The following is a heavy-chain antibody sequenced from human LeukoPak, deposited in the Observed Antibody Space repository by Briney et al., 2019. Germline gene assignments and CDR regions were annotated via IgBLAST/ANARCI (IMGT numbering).Heavy chain of an antibody. J-gene: IGHJ5*02. CDR1: GFTFDDYA. CDR2: ISWNSGII. CDR3: AKDAASDPINWFDP. Sequence: PGGSLRLSCAASGFTFDDYAMHWVRQAPGKGLEWVSGISWNSGIIGYADSVKGRFTISRDNAKNSLYQQMNSLRAEDTALYYCAKDAASDPINWFDPWGQGTLVTVSS. D-gene: IGHD6-13*01. V-gene: IGHV3-9*01.